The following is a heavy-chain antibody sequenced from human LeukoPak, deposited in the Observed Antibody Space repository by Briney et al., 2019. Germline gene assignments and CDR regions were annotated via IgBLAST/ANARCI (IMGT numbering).Heavy chain of an antibody. CDR3: ARTNGEQWLVHIDY. CDR2: IYYSGST. Sequence: SETLSLTCTVSGGSISSSSYYWGWLRQPPGKGLEWIGSIYYSGSTYYNPSLKSRVTISVDTSKNQFSLKLSSVTAADTAVYYCARTNGEQWLVHIDYWGQGTLVTVSS. CDR1: GGSISSSSYY. D-gene: IGHD6-19*01. V-gene: IGHV4-39*01. J-gene: IGHJ4*02.